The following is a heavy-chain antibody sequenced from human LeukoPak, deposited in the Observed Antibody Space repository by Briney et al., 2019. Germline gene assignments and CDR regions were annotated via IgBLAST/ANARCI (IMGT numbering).Heavy chain of an antibody. V-gene: IGHV3-66*01. CDR2: IYSEGST. D-gene: IGHD3-16*01. J-gene: IGHJ6*02. CDR3: ARDPRSINYGSYGMDV. CDR1: GFTVSNNY. Sequence: GGSLRLSCEASGFTVSNNYLSWVRQAPGNGLEWVSVIYSEGSTYYADSVKGRFTISRDNSKNTLYLQMNSLRAEDTAVYYCARDPRSINYGSYGMDVWGQGTTVTVSS.